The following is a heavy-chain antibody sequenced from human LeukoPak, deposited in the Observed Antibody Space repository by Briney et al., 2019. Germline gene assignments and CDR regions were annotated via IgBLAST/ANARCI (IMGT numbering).Heavy chain of an antibody. V-gene: IGHV4-34*01. Sequence: SETLSLTCAVYGGSFNDYYWNWIRQPPGKGLEWIGEINLRGSTTYNPSLKSRVTISVDTSKNQVSLKLRSVTAADTAVYYCARLGGSPPLSAFDIWGQGTMVTVSS. D-gene: IGHD1-26*01. CDR3: ARLGGSPPLSAFDI. CDR2: INLRGST. J-gene: IGHJ3*02. CDR1: GGSFNDYY.